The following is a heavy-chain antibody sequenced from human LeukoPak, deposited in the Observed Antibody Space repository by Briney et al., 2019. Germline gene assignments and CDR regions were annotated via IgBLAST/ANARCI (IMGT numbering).Heavy chain of an antibody. CDR1: GFTLSSNW. V-gene: IGHV3-74*01. CDR2: IYSDGSRT. D-gene: IGHD3-10*01. CDR3: ARDWIGELLSDY. Sequence: GGSLRLSCAGSGFTLSSNWMHWVRQAPGKGLVWVSRIYSDGSRTNYADSVKGRFTISRDNAKNSLYLQMNSLRAEDTAVYYCARDWIGELLSDYWGQGTLVTVSS. J-gene: IGHJ4*02.